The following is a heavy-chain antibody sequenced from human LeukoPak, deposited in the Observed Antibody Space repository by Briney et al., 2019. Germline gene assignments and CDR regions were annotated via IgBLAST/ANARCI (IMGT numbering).Heavy chain of an antibody. Sequence: GGSLRLSCAASGFTFSSYSMNWVRQAPGKGLEWVSYISSSSTIYYADSVKGRFTISRDNAKNSLSLQMNSLGAEDTAAYYCARDVWDSNSYYYGMDVWGQGTTVTVSS. CDR3: ARDVWDSNSYYYGMDV. CDR2: ISSSSTI. V-gene: IGHV3-48*04. CDR1: GFTFSSYS. J-gene: IGHJ6*02. D-gene: IGHD1-26*01.